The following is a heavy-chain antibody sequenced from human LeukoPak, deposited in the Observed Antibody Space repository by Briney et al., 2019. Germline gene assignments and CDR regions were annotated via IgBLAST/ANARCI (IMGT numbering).Heavy chain of an antibody. J-gene: IGHJ6*03. Sequence: SETLSLTCTVSGGSISSGGYYWSWIRQPPGKGLEWIGYIYHSGSTYYNPSLKSRVTMSVDTSKNQFSLKLSSVTAADTAVYYCAREGLGCSSTSCYPYYYYMDVWGKGTTVAVSS. D-gene: IGHD2-2*01. V-gene: IGHV4-30-2*01. CDR2: IYHSGST. CDR1: GGSISSGGYY. CDR3: AREGLGCSSTSCYPYYYYMDV.